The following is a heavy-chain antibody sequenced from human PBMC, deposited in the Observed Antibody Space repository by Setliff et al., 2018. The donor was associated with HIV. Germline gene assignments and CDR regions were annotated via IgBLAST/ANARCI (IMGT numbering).Heavy chain of an antibody. CDR2: ISYDGSNK. D-gene: IGHD3-22*01. J-gene: IGHJ4*02. V-gene: IGHV3-30-3*01. CDR1: GFTFSNAW. Sequence: PGGSLRLSCAASGFTFSNAWMSWVRQAPGKGLEWVAVISYDGSNKYYADSVKGRFTISRDNSKNTLYLQMNSLRVEDTAVYYCARETMYDSRGYLSHYFDYWGQGTPVTVSS. CDR3: ARETMYDSRGYLSHYFDY.